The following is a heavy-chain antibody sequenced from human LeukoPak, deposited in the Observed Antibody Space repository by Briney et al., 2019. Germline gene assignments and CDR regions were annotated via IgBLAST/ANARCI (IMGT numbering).Heavy chain of an antibody. D-gene: IGHD4-23*01. V-gene: IGHV1-69*05. J-gene: IGHJ4*02. CDR3: ARETYGGNWGFDY. Sequence: GASVKVSCKASGGTFSSYAISWVRQAPGQGLEWMGRIIPIFGTANYAQKFQGRVTITTDESTSTAYMELSSLRSEDTAVYYCARETYGGNWGFDYWGQGTLVTVSS. CDR2: IIPIFGTA. CDR1: GGTFSSYA.